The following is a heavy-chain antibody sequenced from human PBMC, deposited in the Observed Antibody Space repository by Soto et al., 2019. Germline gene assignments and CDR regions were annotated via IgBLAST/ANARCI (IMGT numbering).Heavy chain of an antibody. CDR3: AKDGVRGVKLYYFDY. V-gene: IGHV3-23*01. CDR1: GFTFSSYA. CDR2: ISGSGGST. Sequence: GGSLRLSCAASGFTFSSYAMSWVRQAPGKGLEWVSAISGSGGSTYYADSVKGRFTISRDNSKNTLYLQMNSLRAEDTAVYYCAKDGVRGVKLYYFDYWGQGTLVTVSS. D-gene: IGHD3-10*01. J-gene: IGHJ4*02.